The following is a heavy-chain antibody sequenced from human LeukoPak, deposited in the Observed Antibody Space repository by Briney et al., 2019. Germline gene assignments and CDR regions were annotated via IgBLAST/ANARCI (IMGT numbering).Heavy chain of an antibody. V-gene: IGHV1-24*01. Sequence: ASVKVSCKVSGYTLTELSMHWVRQAPGKGLEWMGGFDPEDGETIYAQKFQGRVTMTEGTSTDTAYMELSSLRSEDTAVYYCATRAYYDFWSGYAHFDYWGQGTLVTVSS. D-gene: IGHD3-3*01. J-gene: IGHJ4*02. CDR3: ATRAYYDFWSGYAHFDY. CDR2: FDPEDGET. CDR1: GYTLTELS.